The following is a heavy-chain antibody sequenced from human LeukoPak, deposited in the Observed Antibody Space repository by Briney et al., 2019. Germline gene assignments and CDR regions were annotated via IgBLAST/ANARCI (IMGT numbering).Heavy chain of an antibody. CDR2: IGGGGDKK. Sequence: GGSLRLSCAASGFTFNRNAISWVRQAPGKGLEWVSTIGGGGDKKFYADSVKGRFTISRDNSKNTLYLQMNSLRAEDTAVYYCARDLQYSSSWFDAFNIWGQGTMVTVSS. V-gene: IGHV3-23*01. CDR1: GFTFNRNA. D-gene: IGHD6-13*01. J-gene: IGHJ3*02. CDR3: ARDLQYSSSWFDAFNI.